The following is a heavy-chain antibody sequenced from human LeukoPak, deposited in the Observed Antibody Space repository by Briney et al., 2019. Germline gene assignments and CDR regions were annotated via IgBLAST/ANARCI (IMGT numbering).Heavy chain of an antibody. CDR3: ARVAYCSGGSCYPALYYMDV. CDR2: ISSSTSTI. J-gene: IGHJ6*03. D-gene: IGHD2-15*01. CDR1: GFTFSDYY. V-gene: IGHV3-11*04. Sequence: PGGSLRLSCAASGFTFSDYYMSWIRQPPGKGLEWVSYISSSTSTIYYADSVKGRFTISRDNDKNSLYLQMNSLRAEDTAVYYCARVAYCSGGSCYPALYYMDVWGKGTTVTVSS.